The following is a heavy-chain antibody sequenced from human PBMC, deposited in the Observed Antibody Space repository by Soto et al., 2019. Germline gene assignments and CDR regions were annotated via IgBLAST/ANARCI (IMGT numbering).Heavy chain of an antibody. D-gene: IGHD3-22*01. J-gene: IGHJ4*02. CDR1: GGTFSSYA. CDR2: IIPIFGTA. Sequence: ASVKVSCKASGGTFSSYAISWVRRAPGEGLEWMGGIIPIFGTANYAQKFQGRVTITADESTSTAYMELSSLRSEDTAVYYCARRPPRDNNYYDSSGYYPLDYWGQRTLVTVSS. V-gene: IGHV1-69*13. CDR3: ARRPPRDNNYYDSSGYYPLDY.